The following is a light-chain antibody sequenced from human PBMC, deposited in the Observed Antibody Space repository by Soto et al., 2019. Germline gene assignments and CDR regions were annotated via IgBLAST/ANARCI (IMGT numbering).Light chain of an antibody. CDR1: QSVSSN. V-gene: IGKV3-15*01. CDR2: GAS. CDR3: QQYNNWLWT. Sequence: EIVMTQSPATLSVSPGERATLSCRASQSVSSNLAWYQQKPGQAPRLLIYGASTRATGIPARFSGSGSGTEFTLTISSLQYEDFDVYYCQQYNNWLWTLGQGTKVDIK. J-gene: IGKJ1*01.